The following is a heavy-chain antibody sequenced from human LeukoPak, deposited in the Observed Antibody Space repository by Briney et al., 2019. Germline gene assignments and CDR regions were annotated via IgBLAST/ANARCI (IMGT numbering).Heavy chain of an antibody. CDR1: GFTFSSYS. Sequence: GGSLRLSCAASGFTFSSYSMNWVRQAPGKGLEWVSSISSSSSYIYYADSVKGRFTIPRDNAKNSLYLQMNSLRAEDTAVYYCARDHRGVLSGMDVWGQGTTVTVSS. J-gene: IGHJ6*02. D-gene: IGHD3-10*01. V-gene: IGHV3-21*01. CDR3: ARDHRGVLSGMDV. CDR2: ISSSSSYI.